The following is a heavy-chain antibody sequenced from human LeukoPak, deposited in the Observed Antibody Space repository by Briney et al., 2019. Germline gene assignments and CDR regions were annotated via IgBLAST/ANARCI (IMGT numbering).Heavy chain of an antibody. Sequence: GASVKVSCKASGYTFTGYYMHWVRQAPGQGLEWMGWINPNSGGTNYAQKFQGWVTMTRDTSISTAYMELSRLRSDDTAVYYCAGDYYGSEGADYWGQGTLVTVSS. CDR2: INPNSGGT. D-gene: IGHD3-10*01. V-gene: IGHV1-2*04. CDR1: GYTFTGYY. CDR3: AGDYYGSEGADY. J-gene: IGHJ4*02.